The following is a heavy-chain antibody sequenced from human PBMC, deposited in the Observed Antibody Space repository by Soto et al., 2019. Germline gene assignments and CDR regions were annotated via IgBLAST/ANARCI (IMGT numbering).Heavy chain of an antibody. CDR2: IIPIFGTA. J-gene: IGHJ3*02. D-gene: IGHD2-15*01. CDR3: ARDTCSGGSCYHAFDI. V-gene: IGHV1-69*13. Sequence: SVKVSCKASGGTYSSYAISWVRQAPGQGLEWMGGIIPIFGTANYAQKFQGRVTITADESTSTAYMELSSLRSEDTAVYYCARDTCSGGSCYHAFDIWGQGTMVTVSS. CDR1: GGTYSSYA.